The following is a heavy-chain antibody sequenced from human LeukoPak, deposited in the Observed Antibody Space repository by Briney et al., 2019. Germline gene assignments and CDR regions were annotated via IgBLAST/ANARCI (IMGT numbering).Heavy chain of an antibody. Sequence: SETLSLTCTVSGGSISSGGYYWSWIRQPPGKGLEWIGEINHSGSTNYNPSLKSRVTISVDTSKNQFSLKLSSVTAADTAVYYCAREAYSPPYGMDVWGQGTTVTVSS. J-gene: IGHJ6*02. CDR3: AREAYSPPYGMDV. V-gene: IGHV4-39*07. CDR2: INHSGST. CDR1: GGSISSGGYY. D-gene: IGHD4-11*01.